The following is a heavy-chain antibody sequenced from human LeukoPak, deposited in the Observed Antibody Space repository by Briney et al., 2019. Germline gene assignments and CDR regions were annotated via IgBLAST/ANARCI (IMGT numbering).Heavy chain of an antibody. CDR3: ARENTGRFLNWFDS. CDR1: GGSVSSGSYY. J-gene: IGHJ5*01. CDR2: IYYSGST. D-gene: IGHD3-3*01. Sequence: SETLSLTCTVSGGSVSSGSYYWSWIRQPPGKGLEWIGYIYYSGSTNYNPSLKSRVTISVDTSKNQFSLKLSSVTAADTAVYYCARENTGRFLNWFDSWGQGTLVTVSS. V-gene: IGHV4-61*01.